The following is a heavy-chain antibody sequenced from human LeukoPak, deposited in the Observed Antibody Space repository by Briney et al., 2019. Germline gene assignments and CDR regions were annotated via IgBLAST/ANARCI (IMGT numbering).Heavy chain of an antibody. Sequence: PGGSLRLSCVASGFTFSSYDMHWVRQATGKGLEWVSAIGTAGDTYYPGSVKGRFTISRENAKNSLYLQMNSLRAGDTAVYYCARGEPATTPPSGMDVWGQGTTVTVSS. CDR1: GFTFSSYD. V-gene: IGHV3-13*01. D-gene: IGHD1-26*01. CDR2: IGTAGDT. CDR3: ARGEPATTPPSGMDV. J-gene: IGHJ6*02.